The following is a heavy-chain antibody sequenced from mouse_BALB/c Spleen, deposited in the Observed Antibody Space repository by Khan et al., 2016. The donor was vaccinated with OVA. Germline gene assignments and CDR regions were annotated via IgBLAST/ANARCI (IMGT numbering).Heavy chain of an antibody. D-gene: IGHD1-1*01. CDR1: GYSFTDYT. Sequence: VQLQQSGPELVKPGASVKISCKASGYSFTDYTMNWVKQSHGKNLEWIGLINPYNVGTNYNQKFKGKATLTVDKSSSTAHMELLSLTSEASAVYYCSRGGDGGLAYWGQGTLVTVSA. CDR3: SRGGDGGLAY. CDR2: INPYNVGT. J-gene: IGHJ3*01. V-gene: IGHV1-18*01.